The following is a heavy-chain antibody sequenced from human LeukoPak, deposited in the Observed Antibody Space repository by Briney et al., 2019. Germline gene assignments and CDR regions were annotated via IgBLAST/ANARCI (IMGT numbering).Heavy chain of an antibody. CDR3: ARDPSLAVAGIRLFDY. J-gene: IGHJ4*02. CDR1: GYTFTNYG. V-gene: IGHV1-18*01. CDR2: ISGYNGNP. D-gene: IGHD6-19*01. Sequence: GASVKVSCKTSGYTFTNYGISWVRQAPGQGPEWMGWISGYNGNPRYAQKVQGRVTMTTDTSTNTAYMEVNSLRSDDTAIYYCARDPSLAVAGIRLFDYWGQGTLVIVSS.